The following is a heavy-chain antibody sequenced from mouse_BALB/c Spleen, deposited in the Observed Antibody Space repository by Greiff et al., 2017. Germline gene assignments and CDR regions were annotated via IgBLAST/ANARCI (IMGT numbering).Heavy chain of an antibody. D-gene: IGHD4-1*01. Sequence: EVQLQESGPGLVKPSQSLSLTCSVTGYSITSGYYWNWIRQFPGNKLEWMGYISYDGSNNYNPSLKNRISITRDTSKNQFFLKLNSVTTEDTATYYCARYPPPGAAFDYWGQGTTLTVSS. CDR3: ARYPPPGAAFDY. CDR2: ISYDGSN. CDR1: GYSITSGYY. J-gene: IGHJ2*01. V-gene: IGHV3-6*02.